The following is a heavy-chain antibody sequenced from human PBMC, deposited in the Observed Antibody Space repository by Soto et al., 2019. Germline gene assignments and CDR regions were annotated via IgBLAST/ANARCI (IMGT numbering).Heavy chain of an antibody. CDR2: INHSGST. CDR1: GGSFSGYY. V-gene: IGHV4-34*01. Sequence: SETLSLTCAVYGGSFSGYYWSWIRQPPGKGLEWIGEINHSGSTNYNPSLKSRVTISVDTSKNQFSLKLSSVTAADTAVYYCARSFRYEGVAHTRYYYYGMDVWGQGTTVTVSS. CDR3: ARSFRYEGVAHTRYYYYGMDV. J-gene: IGHJ6*02. D-gene: IGHD1-1*01.